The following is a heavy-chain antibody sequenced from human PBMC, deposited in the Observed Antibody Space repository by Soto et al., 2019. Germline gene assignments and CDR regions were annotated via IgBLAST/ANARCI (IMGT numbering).Heavy chain of an antibody. CDR3: TRRALTGTYMDF. CDR1: GYSFPSYW. J-gene: IGHJ6*02. CDR2: IYPDDSDT. V-gene: IGHV5-51*01. D-gene: IGHD1-7*01. Sequence: PGESLKISCEGSGYSFPSYWIAWVRQMPGKGLGWMGFIYPDDSDTTYSPSFHGQVTISADKSISTAYLQWSSLKASDSAMYYCTRRALTGTYMDFWGQGTTVTVSS.